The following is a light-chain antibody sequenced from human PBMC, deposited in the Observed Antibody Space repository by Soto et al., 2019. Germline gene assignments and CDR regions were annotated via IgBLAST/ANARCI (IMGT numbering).Light chain of an antibody. Sequence: AIQMTQSPSSLSASVGDRVTITCRASQDIRTGLGWYQQKPGKAPRLLIYGTFSLQSGVPSRFSGSGSGTDFTLTISSLQSDDFATYYCLQDFKYPRTFGQGTKVDIK. V-gene: IGKV1-6*01. J-gene: IGKJ1*01. CDR3: LQDFKYPRT. CDR2: GTF. CDR1: QDIRTG.